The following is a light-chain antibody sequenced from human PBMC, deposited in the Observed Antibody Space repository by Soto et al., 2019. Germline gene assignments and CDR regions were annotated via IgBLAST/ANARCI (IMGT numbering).Light chain of an antibody. CDR3: QSYYSSLSGYV. J-gene: IGLJ1*01. CDR2: GNS. V-gene: IGLV1-40*01. Sequence: QSVLTQPPSVSGAPGQRVTISCTGSSSNIGAGYDVHWYQQLPGTAPKLLIYGNSNRPSGVPDRFSGSKSGTSASLAITGRQAEDEADYYCQSYYSSLSGYVFGTGTKLTVL. CDR1: SSNIGAGYD.